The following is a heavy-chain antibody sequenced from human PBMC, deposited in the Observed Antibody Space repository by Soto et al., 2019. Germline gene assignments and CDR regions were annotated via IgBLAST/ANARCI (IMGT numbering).Heavy chain of an antibody. V-gene: IGHV1-18*01. D-gene: IGHD2-21*01. Sequence: QVQLVQSGAEVKKPGASVKVTCKASGYTFISYGISWVRQAPGQGLEWMGGVNPYNDNTKYEQNLQGRVTMTTDTFTSTADLELRSLTSDDTAVYYCVRDVTGVALDYWGQGTLVTVSS. CDR1: GYTFISYG. CDR2: VNPYNDNT. J-gene: IGHJ4*02. CDR3: VRDVTGVALDY.